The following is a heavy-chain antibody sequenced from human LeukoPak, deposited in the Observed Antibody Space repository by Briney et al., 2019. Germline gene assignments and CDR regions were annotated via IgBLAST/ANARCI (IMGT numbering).Heavy chain of an antibody. D-gene: IGHD4-17*01. CDR3: AKEKHYGDPATFDY. V-gene: IGHV3-23*01. CDR2: ISGSGGST. CDR1: GFTFSSYG. J-gene: IGHJ4*02. Sequence: GGSLRLSCAASGFTFSSYGMSWVRQAPGKGLEWVSAISGSGGSTYYADSVKGRFTISRDNSKNTLYLQLNSLRAEDTAVYFCAKEKHYGDPATFDYWGQGTLVTVSS.